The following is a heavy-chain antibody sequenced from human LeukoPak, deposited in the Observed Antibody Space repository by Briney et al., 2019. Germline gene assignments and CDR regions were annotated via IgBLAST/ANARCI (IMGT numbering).Heavy chain of an antibody. D-gene: IGHD3-9*01. Sequence: ASVKVSCKASGYTFTSYYMHWVRQAPGQGLEWMGIINPSGGSTSYGQKFQGRVTMTRDTSTSTVYMELSSLRSEATAVYYCARANLRYGREGGAFDIWGQGTMVTVSS. CDR1: GYTFTSYY. CDR2: INPSGGST. CDR3: ARANLRYGREGGAFDI. J-gene: IGHJ3*02. V-gene: IGHV1-46*01.